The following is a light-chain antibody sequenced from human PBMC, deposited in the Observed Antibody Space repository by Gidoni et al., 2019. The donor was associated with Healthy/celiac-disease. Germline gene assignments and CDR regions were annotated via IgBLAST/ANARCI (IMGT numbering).Light chain of an antibody. V-gene: IGKV3-20*01. CDR2: GAS. CDR3: RQYGSSPPGYT. Sequence: EIALTLFPAPLSLSPGERATPSCRASQSVSSSYFAWFQQKPGQAPRPLIYGASSRAAGVPDRFSGGGSGTDFTLTISRLEPEDFAVYYCRQYGSSPPGYTFGQGTKLEIK. CDR1: QSVSSSY. J-gene: IGKJ2*01.